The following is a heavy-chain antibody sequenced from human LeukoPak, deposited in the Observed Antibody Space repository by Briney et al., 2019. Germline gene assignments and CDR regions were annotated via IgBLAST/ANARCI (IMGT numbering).Heavy chain of an antibody. CDR1: GFTFSSYG. Sequence: GGSLRLSCAASGFTFSSYGMHWVRQAPGKGLEWVAFIRYDGSNKYYADSVKGRFTISRDNSKNTLYLQMNSLRAEDTAVYYCAKDHNWGSNWFDPWGQGTLVTASS. CDR2: IRYDGSNK. J-gene: IGHJ5*02. CDR3: AKDHNWGSNWFDP. D-gene: IGHD7-27*01. V-gene: IGHV3-30*02.